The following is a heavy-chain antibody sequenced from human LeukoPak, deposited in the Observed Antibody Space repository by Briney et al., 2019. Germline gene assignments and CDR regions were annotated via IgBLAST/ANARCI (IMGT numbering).Heavy chain of an antibody. CDR1: GFSLSTYC. CDR2: MNKDGNKK. CDR3: ARDFNVQRAPDWYDVFDI. V-gene: IGHV3-7*01. J-gene: IGHJ3*02. D-gene: IGHD2-21*01. Sequence: GGSLRLSCTASGFSLSTYCMTWVRQAPGKGLEWVANMNKDGNKKHLVDSVEGRFTISRDNAKSSLYLQMNSLRAEDTAVYYCARDFNVQRAPDWYDVFDIWGQGTMVTVSS.